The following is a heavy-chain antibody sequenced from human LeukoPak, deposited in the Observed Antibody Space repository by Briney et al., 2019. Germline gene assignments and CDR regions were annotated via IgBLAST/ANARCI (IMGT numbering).Heavy chain of an antibody. CDR1: GFTFSSYA. V-gene: IGHV4-39*01. D-gene: IGHD3-16*02. Sequence: GSLRLSCAASGFTFSSYAMSWVRQPPGKGLEWIGSIYYSGSTYYNPSLKSRVTISVDTSKNQFSLKLSSVTAADTAVYYCARTNYVWGSYGYWFDPWGQGTLVTVSS. CDR2: IYYSGST. CDR3: ARTNYVWGSYGYWFDP. J-gene: IGHJ5*02.